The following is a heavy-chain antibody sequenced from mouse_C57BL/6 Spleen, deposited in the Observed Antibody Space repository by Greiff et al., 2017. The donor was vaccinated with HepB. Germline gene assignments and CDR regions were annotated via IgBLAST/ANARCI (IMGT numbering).Heavy chain of an antibody. D-gene: IGHD4-1*01. CDR3: ARRTGSPYWYFDV. J-gene: IGHJ1*03. V-gene: IGHV1-82*01. CDR1: GYAFSSSW. CDR2: IYPGDGAT. Sequence: QVQLQQSGPELVKPGASVKISCKASGYAFSSSWMNWVKQRPGKGLEWIGRIYPGDGATNYNGKFKGKATLTADKSSSTAYMQLSSLTSEYSAVYFCARRTGSPYWYFDVWGTGTTVTVSS.